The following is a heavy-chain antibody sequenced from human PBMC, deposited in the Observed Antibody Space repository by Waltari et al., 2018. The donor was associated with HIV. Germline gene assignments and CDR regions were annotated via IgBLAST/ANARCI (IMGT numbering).Heavy chain of an antibody. CDR2: VDPEDGET. CDR1: GYTLTELS. Sequence: QVQLVQSGAEVKKPGASVKVSCKVSGYTLTELSMHWVRQAPGKGLEWMEGVDPEDGETIYEQKFQGRVTMTEDTSTDTAYMELSSLRSEDTAVYYCATRHYDFWSGYYTALDYWGQGTLVTVSS. D-gene: IGHD3-3*01. CDR3: ATRHYDFWSGYYTALDY. J-gene: IGHJ4*02. V-gene: IGHV1-24*01.